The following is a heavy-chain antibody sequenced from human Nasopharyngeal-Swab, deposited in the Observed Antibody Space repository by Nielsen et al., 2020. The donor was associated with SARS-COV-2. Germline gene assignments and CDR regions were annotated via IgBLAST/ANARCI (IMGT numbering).Heavy chain of an antibody. CDR3: ARGAPYLGNAFDI. Sequence: GESLKISCMASGYSFVNHWIGWVRQMPGKGLEWMGIIYPGDSDTRYSPSFQGQVTISADKSISTAYLQWSSLKASDTAMYYCARGAPYLGNAFDIWGQGTMVTVSS. CDR2: IYPGDSDT. D-gene: IGHD1-14*01. CDR1: GYSFVNHW. V-gene: IGHV5-51*01. J-gene: IGHJ3*02.